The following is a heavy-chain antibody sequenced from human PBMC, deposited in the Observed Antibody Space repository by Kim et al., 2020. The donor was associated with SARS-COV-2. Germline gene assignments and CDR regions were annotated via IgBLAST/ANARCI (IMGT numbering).Heavy chain of an antibody. CDR3: ARYSSSWNFFDY. J-gene: IGHJ4*02. V-gene: IGHV4-59*01. Sequence: NYNPSLKSRVTISVDTSKNPFSLKVTSVTAADTAVYYCARYSSSWNFFDYWGQGTLVTVSS. D-gene: IGHD6-13*01.